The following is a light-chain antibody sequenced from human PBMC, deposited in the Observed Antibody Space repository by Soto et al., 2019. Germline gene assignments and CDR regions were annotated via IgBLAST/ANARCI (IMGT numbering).Light chain of an antibody. CDR3: QHYGTTPWK. CDR2: GAS. V-gene: IGKV3-20*01. J-gene: IGKJ1*01. Sequence: EIVLTQSPGTLSLSPGERVTLSCRASQSVCSRCLAWYQQKPGQSPRLLIYGASSRATGIPDRLSGSGSGTDFTLTISRLEHEDFAVYYCQHYGTTPWKFGQGTKVGIK. CDR1: QSVCSRC.